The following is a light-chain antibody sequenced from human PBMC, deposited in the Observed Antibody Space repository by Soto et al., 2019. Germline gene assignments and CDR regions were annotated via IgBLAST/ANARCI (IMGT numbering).Light chain of an antibody. CDR1: STDFVSYNR. CDR2: DGS. V-gene: IGLV2-18*02. J-gene: IGLJ1*01. Sequence: QSVLTPPPSVSWSRGPSVTISCTGTSTDFVSYNRVSLYQQPPGTSPKLIIYDGSKRPSLVPYRFSGSKSGNTASLTISGLQAEDEADYYCCSYAGGIRVFGTGTKVTVL. CDR3: CSYAGGIRV.